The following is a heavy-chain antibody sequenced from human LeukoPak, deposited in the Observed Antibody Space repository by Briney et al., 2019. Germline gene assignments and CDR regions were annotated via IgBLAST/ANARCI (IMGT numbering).Heavy chain of an antibody. CDR1: GFTFSSYS. CDR2: ISSSSSYI. V-gene: IGHV3-21*04. CDR3: AKDWGYYDSSGYDY. D-gene: IGHD3-22*01. J-gene: IGHJ4*02. Sequence: PGGSLRLSCAASGFTFSSYSMNWVRQAPGKGLEWVSSISSSSSYIYYADSVKGRFTISRDNAKNSLYLQMNSLRAEDTAVYYCAKDWGYYDSSGYDYWGQGTLVTASS.